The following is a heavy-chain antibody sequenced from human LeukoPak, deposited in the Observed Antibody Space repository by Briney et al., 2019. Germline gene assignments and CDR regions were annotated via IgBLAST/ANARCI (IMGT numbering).Heavy chain of an antibody. J-gene: IGHJ4*02. CDR3: ARGVPLYNSGWYYFDY. CDR2: LYHTGTT. D-gene: IGHD6-19*01. CDR1: GGSISSYY. Sequence: ASETLSLTCTVSGGSISSYYWGWIRQPPGKGLEWIGTLYHTGTTYYNPSLKSRVSISIDTSKNQFSLRLSSVTAADTAVYYCARGVPLYNSGWYYFDYWGQGSLVTVSS. V-gene: IGHV4-38-2*02.